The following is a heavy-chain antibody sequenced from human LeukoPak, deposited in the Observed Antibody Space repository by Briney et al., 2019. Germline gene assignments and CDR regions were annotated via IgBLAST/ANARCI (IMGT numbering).Heavy chain of an antibody. Sequence: GGSLRLSCAASGFTFSSYAMSWVCQAPGKGLEWVSAISGSGGSTYYADSVKGRFTISRDNSKNTLYLQMNSLRAEDTAVYYCAKDLVVVVAAYYYGMDVWGQGTTVTVSS. CDR1: GFTFSSYA. CDR2: ISGSGGST. V-gene: IGHV3-23*01. D-gene: IGHD2-15*01. J-gene: IGHJ6*02. CDR3: AKDLVVVVAAYYYGMDV.